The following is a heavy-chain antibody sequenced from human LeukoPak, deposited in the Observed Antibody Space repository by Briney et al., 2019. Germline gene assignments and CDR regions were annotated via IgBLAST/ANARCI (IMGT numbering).Heavy chain of an antibody. CDR2: LFYNGNT. D-gene: IGHD3-10*01. V-gene: IGHV4-59*01. CDR3: ARDQGWGDWYFDL. Sequence: SETLSLTCTVSGGSIRSSYWSWIRQPPGKGLEWIGYLFYNGNTNYNSSLKSRVTISVDTSKYQFSLKLNSLTAAGTAVYFCARDQGWGDWYFDLWGRGTLVTVSS. J-gene: IGHJ2*01. CDR1: GGSIRSSY.